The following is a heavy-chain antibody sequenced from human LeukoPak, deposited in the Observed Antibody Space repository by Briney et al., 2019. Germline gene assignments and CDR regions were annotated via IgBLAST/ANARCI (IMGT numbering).Heavy chain of an antibody. CDR1: GFTFSSYA. CDR2: TSHDGNNK. Sequence: PGRSLRLSCAASGFTFSSYAMHWVRQAPGKGLEWVAVTSHDGNNKYYEDSVKGRFTISRDNSENTLYLQVNSLRAEDTAVYYCARGPYGSGTYYYDYWGQGTLVTVSS. CDR3: ARGPYGSGTYYYDY. D-gene: IGHD3-10*01. V-gene: IGHV3-30-3*01. J-gene: IGHJ4*02.